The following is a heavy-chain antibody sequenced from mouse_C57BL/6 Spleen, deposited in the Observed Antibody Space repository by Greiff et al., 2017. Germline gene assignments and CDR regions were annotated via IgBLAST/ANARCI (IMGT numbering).Heavy chain of an antibody. CDR1: GYSFTDYN. V-gene: IGHV1-39*01. CDR2: INPNYGTT. Sequence: EVQLQQSGPELVKPGASVKISCKASGYSFTDYNMNWVKQSNGQSLEWIGVINPNYGTTSYNQKFKGKATLSVDQSSSTAYMQLSSLTSEDSAVYYAAGSECYVSFDYWGQGTTLTVSS. CDR3: AGSECYVSFDY. J-gene: IGHJ2*01. D-gene: IGHD1-1*01.